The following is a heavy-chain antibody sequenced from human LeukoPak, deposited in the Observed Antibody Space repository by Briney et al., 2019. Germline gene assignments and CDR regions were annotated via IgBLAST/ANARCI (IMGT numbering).Heavy chain of an antibody. D-gene: IGHD5-24*01. CDR3: ARGEPRDGYNYSYFDY. V-gene: IGHV4-34*01. CDR2: INHSGST. Sequence: PSDTLSLTCAVYGGSISGYYWSWIRQPQGKGLEWMGEINHSGSTNYNPSLKSRVTISVDTSKNQFSLKLSSVTAADTAVYYCARGEPRDGYNYSYFDYWGQGTLVTVSS. J-gene: IGHJ4*02. CDR1: GGSISGYY.